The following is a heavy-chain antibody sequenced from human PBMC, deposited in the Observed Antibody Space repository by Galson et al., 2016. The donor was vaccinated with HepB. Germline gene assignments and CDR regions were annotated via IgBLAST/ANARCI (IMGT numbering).Heavy chain of an antibody. D-gene: IGHD3-10*01. CDR2: ISGDWYYI. CDR1: GFTFGRFT. Sequence: SLRLSCAGSGFTFGRFTMTWFRQAPGKGLEWVSAISGDWYYIYYADSVQGRFTISRDNARNILYLQMDGLRNEDTALYFCAKSLFRGARDFWGQGTLVTVSS. V-gene: IGHV3-23*01. J-gene: IGHJ4*02. CDR3: AKSLFRGARDF.